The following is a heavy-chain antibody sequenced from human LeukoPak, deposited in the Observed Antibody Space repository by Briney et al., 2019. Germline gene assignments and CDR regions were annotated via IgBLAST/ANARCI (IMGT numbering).Heavy chain of an antibody. D-gene: IGHD6-13*01. CDR2: ISGSGGST. CDR3: AKGTADFQRYSSSRKREAYYYYMDV. CDR1: GFTFSSYA. J-gene: IGHJ6*03. V-gene: IGHV3-23*01. Sequence: GGSLRLSCAASGFTFSSYAMSWVRPAPGKGLEWVSAISGSGGSTYYADSVKGRFTISRDNSKNTLYLQMNSLRAEDTAVYYCAKGTADFQRYSSSRKREAYYYYMDVWGKGTTVTVSS.